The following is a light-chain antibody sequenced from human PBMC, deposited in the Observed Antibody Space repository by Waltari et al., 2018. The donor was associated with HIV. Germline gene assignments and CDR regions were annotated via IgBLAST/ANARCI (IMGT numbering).Light chain of an antibody. J-gene: IGKJ1*01. CDR1: QSISSNF. CDR3: QQYGSSPWT. Sequence: EIVLTQSPGTLSLSPGDRATLSCRASQSISSNFLAWYRQKPGQAPPLLIYGASSRATDIPDRFSGSGSETDFTLTIIRLEPEDFAVYYCQQYGSSPWTFGQGTKVEIK. V-gene: IGKV3-20*01. CDR2: GAS.